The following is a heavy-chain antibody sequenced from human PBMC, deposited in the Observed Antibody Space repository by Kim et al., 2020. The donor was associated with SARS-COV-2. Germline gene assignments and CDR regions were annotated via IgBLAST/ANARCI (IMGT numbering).Heavy chain of an antibody. Sequence: ASVKVSCKASGYTFISYYMHWVRQAPGQGLEWMGIINPSGGSTSYAQKFQGRVTMTRDTSTSTVYMELSSLRSEDTAVYYCAREFDCTNGVCWYYYYGMDVWGQGTTVTVSS. D-gene: IGHD2-8*01. CDR1: GYTFISYY. CDR2: INPSGGST. V-gene: IGHV1-46*01. J-gene: IGHJ6*02. CDR3: AREFDCTNGVCWYYYYGMDV.